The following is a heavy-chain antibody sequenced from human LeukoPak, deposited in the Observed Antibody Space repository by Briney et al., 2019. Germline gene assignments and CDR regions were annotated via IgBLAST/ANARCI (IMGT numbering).Heavy chain of an antibody. CDR1: GFTFTNYA. CDR2: ISNSGETT. CDR3: AKDGGLWVSAHWGDS. V-gene: IGHV3-23*01. D-gene: IGHD7-27*01. J-gene: IGHJ4*02. Sequence: GGSLRLSCAASGFTFTNYAMSWVRQAPGKGLDFVSSISNSGETTNYADSVKGRFTVSRDNSKNTLFLQMNSLRAEDTAVYYCAKDGGLWVSAHWGDSWGRGTLVTVSS.